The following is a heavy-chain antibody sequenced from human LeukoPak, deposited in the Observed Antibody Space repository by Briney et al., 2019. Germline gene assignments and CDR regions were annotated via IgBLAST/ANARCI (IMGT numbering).Heavy chain of an antibody. CDR3: ARLADNDYGDY. CDR2: ICYNGST. V-gene: IGHV4-39*01. Sequence: KPTETLSLTCTVSGGSISSSSYYWGWFRQPPGKGLEWIGSICYNGSTYYNPSLKSRLTKSVDTSIHQFSLKLSSVTAADTAVYYCARLADNDYGDYWGEGTLVT. D-gene: IGHD1-14*01. J-gene: IGHJ4*02. CDR1: GGSISSSSYY.